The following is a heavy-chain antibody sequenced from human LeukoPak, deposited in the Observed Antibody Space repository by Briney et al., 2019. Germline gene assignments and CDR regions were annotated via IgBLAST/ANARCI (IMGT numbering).Heavy chain of an antibody. CDR2: LNPNSGNT. D-gene: IGHD1-26*01. CDR3: ARESSGATKFSDAFDI. V-gene: IGHV1-8*01. Sequence: ASVKVPCKASGYTFTSYDINWVRQATGQGLEWMGWLNPNSGNTGYPQKFQGRVTMTRNTSISTAYMELSSLRSEDTAVYYCARESSGATKFSDAFDIWGQGTMVTVSS. CDR1: GYTFTSYD. J-gene: IGHJ3*02.